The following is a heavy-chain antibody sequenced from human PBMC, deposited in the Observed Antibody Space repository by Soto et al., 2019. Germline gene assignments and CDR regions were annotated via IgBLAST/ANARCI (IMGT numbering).Heavy chain of an antibody. J-gene: IGHJ4*02. CDR2: IRSKIYGGTI. V-gene: IGHV3-49*05. Sequence: EVQLVASGGTLVKPGRSLRLSCTTSGFTFGDYALSWIRQAPGKGLEWVSFIRSKIYGGTIEYAASVQGRFTISRDDSKGIAYRQMNSLKTEDTAVYYCSRYPDYWGQGTLVTVSS. CDR1: GFTFGDYA. CDR3: SRYPDY.